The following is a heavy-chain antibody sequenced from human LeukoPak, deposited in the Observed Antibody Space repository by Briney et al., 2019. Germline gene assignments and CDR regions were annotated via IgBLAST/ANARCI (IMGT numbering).Heavy chain of an antibody. CDR2: INPSGGST. CDR3: AREEIVAAAYFYYYYYMDV. CDR1: GYTFTSFY. V-gene: IGHV1-46*01. Sequence: ASVKVSCKASGYTFTSFYMHWVRQAPGQGLEWMGIINPSGGSTSYAQKFQGRVTMTRDTSTSTVYMELSSLRSEDTAVYYCAREEIVAAAYFYYYYYMDVWGKGTTVTVSS. J-gene: IGHJ6*03. D-gene: IGHD5-12*01.